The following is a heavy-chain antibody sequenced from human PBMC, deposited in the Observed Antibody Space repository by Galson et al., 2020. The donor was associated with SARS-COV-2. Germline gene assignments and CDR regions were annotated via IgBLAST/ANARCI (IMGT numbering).Heavy chain of an antibody. CDR3: AKVRDFSDLDGVEI. J-gene: IGHJ3*02. CDR1: GFTFSSYS. V-gene: IGHV3-21*01. D-gene: IGHD2-15*01. Sequence: GASLKISRAASGFTFSSYSMNWVRQAPGKGLEWVSSISRSSSYIYYADSVKGRFTISRDNAKNSLYLQMNSLRAEDMAVYYCAKVRDFSDLDGVEIWGQGTMGTVSS. CDR2: ISRSSSYI.